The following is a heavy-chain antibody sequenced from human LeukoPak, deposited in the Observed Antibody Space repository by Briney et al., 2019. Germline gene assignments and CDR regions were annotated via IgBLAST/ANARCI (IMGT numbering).Heavy chain of an antibody. J-gene: IGHJ6*02. CDR2: IYTSGST. V-gene: IGHV4-61*02. CDR1: GGSISSGGYY. CDR3: ARDSKGRTIFGVAQDYGMDV. D-gene: IGHD3-3*01. Sequence: SQTLSPTCTVSGGSISSGGYYWSWIRQPAGKGLEWIGRIYTSGSTNYNPSLKSRVTMSVDTSKNQFSLKLSSVTAADTAVYYCARDSKGRTIFGVAQDYGMDVWGQGTTVTVSS.